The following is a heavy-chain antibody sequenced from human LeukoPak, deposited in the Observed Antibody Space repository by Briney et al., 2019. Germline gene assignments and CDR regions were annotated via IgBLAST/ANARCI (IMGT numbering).Heavy chain of an antibody. CDR1: GFTFSDNW. D-gene: IGHD3-16*02. V-gene: IGHV3-7*01. J-gene: IGHJ4*02. CDR3: ARAHHRRVYDYVWGSYPY. CDR2: IKQDGSEK. Sequence: PGGSLRLSCAASGFTFSDNWMTWVRQAPGKGLEWVAPIKQDGSEKYYVDSVRGRFTISRDNAKNSLSLQMNSLRAEDTAVYYCARAHHRRVYDYVWGSYPYWGQGTLVTVSS.